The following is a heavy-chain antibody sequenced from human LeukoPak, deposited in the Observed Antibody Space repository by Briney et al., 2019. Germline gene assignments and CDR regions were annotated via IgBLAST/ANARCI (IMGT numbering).Heavy chain of an antibody. J-gene: IGHJ4*02. CDR1: GFTFSSYS. CDR3: AKETRGYSYGWVDY. Sequence: GGSLRLSCAASGFTFSSYSMNWVRQAPGKGLEWVSSISSSSSYIYYADSVKGRFTISRDNAKNSLYLQMNSLRAEDTAVYYCAKETRGYSYGWVDYWGQGTLVTVSS. CDR2: ISSSSSYI. D-gene: IGHD5-18*01. V-gene: IGHV3-21*04.